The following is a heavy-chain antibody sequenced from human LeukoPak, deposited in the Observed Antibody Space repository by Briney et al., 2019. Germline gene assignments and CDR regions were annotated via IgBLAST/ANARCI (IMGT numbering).Heavy chain of an antibody. CDR2: IYYSGST. Sequence: PSETLSLTCTVSGGSISSSSYYWGWIRQPPGKGLEWIGSIYYSGSTYYNPSLKSRVTISVDTSKNQFSLKLSSVTAADTAVYYCAGPGITAAGLSDAFDIWGQGTMVTVSS. V-gene: IGHV4-39*07. D-gene: IGHD6-13*01. J-gene: IGHJ3*02. CDR3: AGPGITAAGLSDAFDI. CDR1: GGSISSSSYY.